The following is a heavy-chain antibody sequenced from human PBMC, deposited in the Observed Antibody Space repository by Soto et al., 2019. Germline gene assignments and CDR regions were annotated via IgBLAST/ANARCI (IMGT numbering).Heavy chain of an antibody. Sequence: QVQLLESGPGLVKPSETLSLTCTVSGDSIGTTHSYWAWIRQSPGKRLEWIGNIHYSGSTYYMPSLRSRVTLSVDTSKNQFSLGLTSVTAEDTAVYYCARHEGNGNVWPLDYWGQGILVTVSS. CDR1: GDSIGTTHSY. V-gene: IGHV4-39*01. D-gene: IGHD2-8*01. J-gene: IGHJ4*02. CDR2: IHYSGST. CDR3: ARHEGNGNVWPLDY.